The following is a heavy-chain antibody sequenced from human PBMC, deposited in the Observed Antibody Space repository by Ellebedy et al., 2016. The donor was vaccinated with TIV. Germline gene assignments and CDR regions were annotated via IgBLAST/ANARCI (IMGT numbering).Heavy chain of an antibody. J-gene: IGHJ4*02. V-gene: IGHV3-21*01. D-gene: IGHD3-10*01. CDR2: ISSSSSFI. Sequence: GESLKISXAASGFTFTSYRMNWVRQAPGKGLEWVSSISSSSSFIYYADSVKGRFTISRDNAKNSLYLQMNSLRAEDTAVYYCAGDYYGSGTQYFFNYWGQGTLVTVSS. CDR1: GFTFTSYR. CDR3: AGDYYGSGTQYFFNY.